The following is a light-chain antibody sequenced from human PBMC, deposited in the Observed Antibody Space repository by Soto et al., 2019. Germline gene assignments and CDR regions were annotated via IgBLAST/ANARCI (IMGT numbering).Light chain of an antibody. CDR3: QQRSNCPRT. Sequence: IVLTQSPATLSLSLGKRATLSCRDSQTISNYFIWYQQKPGQAPRLLLYDVFNRATGIPARFCGSRAGTDFTLDISSQERENLAVYYFQQRSNCPRTFGQGTKVEIK. CDR1: QTISNY. V-gene: IGKV3-11*01. CDR2: DVF. J-gene: IGKJ1*01.